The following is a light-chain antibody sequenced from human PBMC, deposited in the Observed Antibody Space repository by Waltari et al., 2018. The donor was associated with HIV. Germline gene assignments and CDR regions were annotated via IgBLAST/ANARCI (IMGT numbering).Light chain of an antibody. CDR3: QSYDSSLRASV. CDR1: RSNIGAGYF. V-gene: IGLV1-40*01. J-gene: IGLJ2*01. CDR2: SAI. Sequence: QSALTQPPSVSGAPGQRVTISCTGNRSNIGAGYFVHWYQHLPGTAPKLLVYSAINRPSGVPDLFSGSKSGTSASLVITGLQAEDEADYYCQSYDSSLRASVFGGGTKLTVL.